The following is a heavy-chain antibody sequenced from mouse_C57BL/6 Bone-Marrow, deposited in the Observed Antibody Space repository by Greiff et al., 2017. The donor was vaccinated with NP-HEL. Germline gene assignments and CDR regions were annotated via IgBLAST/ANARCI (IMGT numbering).Heavy chain of an antibody. J-gene: IGHJ4*01. CDR2: IDPENGDT. CDR1: GFNIKDDY. CDR3: TTWYYAMDY. V-gene: IGHV14-4*01. Sequence: VHVKQSGAELVRPGASVKMSCTASGFNIKDDYMHWVKQRPEQGLEWIGWIDPENGDTEYATKFKGKATITADTSSNTAYLQLSSLTSEDAAVYCCTTWYYAMDYGGRGTAVTVSS.